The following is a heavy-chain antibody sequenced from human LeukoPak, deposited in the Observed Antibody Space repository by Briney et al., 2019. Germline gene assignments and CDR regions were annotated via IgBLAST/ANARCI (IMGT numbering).Heavy chain of an antibody. V-gene: IGHV3-30-3*01. D-gene: IGHD2-2*01. CDR3: ARDHIVVVPAAIFYYYYGMDV. J-gene: IGHJ6*02. CDR2: ISYDGSNK. Sequence: GGSLRLSCAASGFTFSSYAMHWVRQAPGEGLEWVAVISYDGSNKYYADSVKGRFTISRDNSKNTLYLQMNSLRAGDTAVYYCARDHIVVVPAAIFYYYYGMDVWGQGTTVTVSS. CDR1: GFTFSSYA.